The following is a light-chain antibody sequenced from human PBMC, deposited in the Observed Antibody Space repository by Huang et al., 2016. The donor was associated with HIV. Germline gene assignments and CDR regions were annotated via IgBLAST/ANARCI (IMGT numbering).Light chain of an antibody. CDR2: YAS. J-gene: IGKJ2*01. Sequence: DIQMTQSPSSLFASVGDRVTITCRASQGITNSLVWYQQKPGTAPKLLIYYASRLESGVPSRFSGSGSGTDYTLTISSLQPEDFATYYCQQYYSPPPMYTFGQGTKLEIK. V-gene: IGKV1-NL1*01. CDR1: QGITNS. CDR3: QQYYSPPPMYT.